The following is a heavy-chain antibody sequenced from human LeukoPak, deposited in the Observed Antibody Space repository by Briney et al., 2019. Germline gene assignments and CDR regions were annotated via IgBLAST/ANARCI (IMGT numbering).Heavy chain of an antibody. CDR1: GFTFSSYD. J-gene: IGHJ4*02. CDR3: ARGRGSGSYYPFSFDY. V-gene: IGHV3-13*01. D-gene: IGHD3-10*01. Sequence: GGSLRLSCAASGFTFSSYDVHWVRQATGKGLEWVSAIGTAGDTYYPGSVKGRFTISRENAKNSLYLQMNSLRVGDTAVYYCARGRGSGSYYPFSFDYWGQGTLVTVSS. CDR2: IGTAGDT.